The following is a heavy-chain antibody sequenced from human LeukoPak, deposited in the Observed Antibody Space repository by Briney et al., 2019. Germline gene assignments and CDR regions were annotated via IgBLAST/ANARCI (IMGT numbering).Heavy chain of an antibody. CDR2: IYYSGST. CDR1: GGSISSGGYY. CDR3: ARVVVALRGAFDP. V-gene: IGHV4-31*03. Sequence: SETLSLTCTVSGGSISSGGYYWSWIRQHPGKGLEWIGYIYYSGSTYYNPSLKSRVTISVDTSKNQFSLKLSSVTAADTAVYYCARVVVALRGAFDPWGQGTLVTVSS. J-gene: IGHJ5*02. D-gene: IGHD3-22*01.